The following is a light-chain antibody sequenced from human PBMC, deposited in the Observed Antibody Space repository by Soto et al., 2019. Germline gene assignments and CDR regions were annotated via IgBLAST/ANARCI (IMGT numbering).Light chain of an antibody. V-gene: IGLV1-44*01. Sequence: QSVLIQPPSVSGTPGQRVTITCSGSRSNIGTKTVNWYQKLPGSAPKLLIYDNNQRPSGVPDRFSGSKSGTSASLAISGLRSEDEADYYCAAWDDSLSGRVFGGGTKLTVL. CDR2: DNN. J-gene: IGLJ3*02. CDR3: AAWDDSLSGRV. CDR1: RSNIGTKT.